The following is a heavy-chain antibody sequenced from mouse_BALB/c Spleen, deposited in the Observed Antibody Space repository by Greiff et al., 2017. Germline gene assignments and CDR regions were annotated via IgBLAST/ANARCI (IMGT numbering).Heavy chain of an antibody. CDR3: ARGDYAFAY. Sequence: DVHLVESGGGLVKPGGSLKLSCAASGFTFSSYAMSWVRQTPEKRLEWVASISSGGSTYYPDSVKGRFTISRDNARNILYLQMSSLRSEDTAMYYCARGDYAFAYWGQGTLVTVSA. CDR1: GFTFSSYA. V-gene: IGHV5-6-5*01. CDR2: ISSGGST. J-gene: IGHJ3*01. D-gene: IGHD2-4*01.